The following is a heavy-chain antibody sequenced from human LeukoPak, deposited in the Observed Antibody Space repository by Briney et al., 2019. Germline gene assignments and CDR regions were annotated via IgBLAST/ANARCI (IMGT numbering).Heavy chain of an antibody. J-gene: IGHJ4*02. CDR2: ISSSSSYI. Sequence: SGGSLRLSCAASGFTFSSYSMNWVRQAPGKGLEWVSSISSSSSYIYYADSVKGRFTISRDNAKNSLYLQMNSLRAEDTAVYYCAKTLWFGESYFDYWGQGALVTVSS. CDR3: AKTLWFGESYFDY. V-gene: IGHV3-21*01. D-gene: IGHD3-10*01. CDR1: GFTFSSYS.